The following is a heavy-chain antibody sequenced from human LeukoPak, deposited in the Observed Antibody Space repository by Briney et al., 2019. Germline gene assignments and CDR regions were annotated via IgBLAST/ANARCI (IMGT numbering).Heavy chain of an antibody. CDR1: GGSISSYY. D-gene: IGHD3-16*01. CDR3: ARALGDYYYMDV. J-gene: IGHJ6*03. Sequence: SETLSLTCTVSGGSISSYYWSWIRQPPGKGLEWIGYIYYSGSTNYNPSLKSRVTISVDTSKNQFSLKLSSVTAADTAVYYCARALGDYYYMDVWGKGTTVTISS. CDR2: IYYSGST. V-gene: IGHV4-59*01.